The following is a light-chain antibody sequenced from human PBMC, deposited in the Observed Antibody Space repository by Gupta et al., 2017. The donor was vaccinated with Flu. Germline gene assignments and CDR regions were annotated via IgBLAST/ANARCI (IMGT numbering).Light chain of an antibody. Sequence: SALTQPASVSGSPGQSITISCSGTHSDVGGYQFVTWYQHHPGRAPKLLIYEVTKRPSEISARFSGSKSGNTASLTISGLQPEDEADYFCSSYTDANTWVFGSGSRVTVL. CDR1: HSDVGGYQF. V-gene: IGLV2-14*01. CDR2: EVT. J-gene: IGLJ1*01. CDR3: SSYTDANTWV.